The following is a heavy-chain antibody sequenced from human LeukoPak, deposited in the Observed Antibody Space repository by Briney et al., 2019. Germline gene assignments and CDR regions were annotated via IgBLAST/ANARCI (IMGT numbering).Heavy chain of an antibody. V-gene: IGHV4-59*10. J-gene: IGHJ5*02. Sequence: SETLSLTCAVYGGSFSGYYWSWIRQPAGKGLEWIGRIYTSGSTNYNPSLKSRVTISIDTSKNQFSLKLSSVTAADTAVYYCARTIQGFGEEFDPWGQGTLVTVSS. D-gene: IGHD3-10*01. CDR3: ARTIQGFGEEFDP. CDR2: IYTSGST. CDR1: GGSFSGYY.